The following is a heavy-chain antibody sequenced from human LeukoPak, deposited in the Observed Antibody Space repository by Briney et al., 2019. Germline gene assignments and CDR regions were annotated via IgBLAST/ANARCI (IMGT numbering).Heavy chain of an antibody. CDR1: GFTFSNYA. D-gene: IGHD2-21*01. J-gene: IGHJ4*02. Sequence: PGGSLRLSCAASGFTFSNYAMSWVRQAPGKGLEWVSGISGGGGSTYYADSVKGRFTISRDESENTLYLQMNSLRAEDTAVYYCAKYLIAAANAYFDYWGQGTLVTVSS. CDR3: AKYLIAAANAYFDY. V-gene: IGHV3-23*01. CDR2: ISGGGGST.